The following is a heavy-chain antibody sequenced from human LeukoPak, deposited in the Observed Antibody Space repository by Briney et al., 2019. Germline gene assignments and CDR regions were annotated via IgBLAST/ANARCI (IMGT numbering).Heavy chain of an antibody. V-gene: IGHV3-30*12. Sequence: GGSLRLSCAASGFTFSAFGMHWVRQAPGKGLEWVTFIPYDGSDKYYADSVKGRFTISRDNAKNSLYLQMNSLRAEDTAVYYCARDWFHAIDYWGQGTLVTVSS. CDR2: IPYDGSDK. D-gene: IGHD2/OR15-2a*01. CDR3: ARDWFHAIDY. CDR1: GFTFSAFG. J-gene: IGHJ4*02.